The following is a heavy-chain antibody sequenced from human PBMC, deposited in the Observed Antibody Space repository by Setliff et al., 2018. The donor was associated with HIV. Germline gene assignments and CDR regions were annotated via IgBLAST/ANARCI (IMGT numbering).Heavy chain of an antibody. Sequence: SETLSLTCAVSGGSISSSNWWSWVRQPPGKGLEWIGEIYHGGSTNYNPSLKSRVTISVDKSKNQFSLKLASVTAADTAVYYCARRLQFLEFLHGVGGLDVWGQGTTVTVSS. CDR3: ARRLQFLEFLHGVGGLDV. J-gene: IGHJ6*02. V-gene: IGHV4-4*02. CDR2: IYHGGST. D-gene: IGHD3-3*01. CDR1: GGSISSSNW.